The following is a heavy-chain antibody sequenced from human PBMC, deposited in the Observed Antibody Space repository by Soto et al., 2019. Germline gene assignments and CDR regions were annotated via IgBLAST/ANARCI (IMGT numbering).Heavy chain of an antibody. CDR2: LIPISGTA. CDR1: GGTFSSYA. J-gene: IGHJ6*02. V-gene: IGHV1-69*01. D-gene: IGHD2-2*01. CDR3: ARSQGSSTSLEIYYYYYYGMDV. Sequence: QVQLVQSGAEVKKPGSSVKVSCKASGGTFSSYAISWVRQAPGQGLEWMGGLIPISGTAKYAQKFQGRVTIPADEYTSTAYMELSSMRSEDTAVYYCARSQGSSTSLEIYYYYYYGMDVWGQGTTVTVSS.